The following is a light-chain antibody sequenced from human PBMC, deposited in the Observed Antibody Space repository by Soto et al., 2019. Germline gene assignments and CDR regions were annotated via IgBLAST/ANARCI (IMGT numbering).Light chain of an antibody. V-gene: IGKV1-39*01. CDR3: QQYLITPWT. CDR2: TAS. CDR1: QSVRNY. J-gene: IGKJ1*01. Sequence: DIQMTQSPSSLSASVGDRVTITCRASQSVRNYLNWYQQKPGKAPKVLIYTASSLQSGAPSRFSGIPDRFSGSGSGTDFTLTIGRLEPEDFAVYYCQQYLITPWTFGQGTKVDIK.